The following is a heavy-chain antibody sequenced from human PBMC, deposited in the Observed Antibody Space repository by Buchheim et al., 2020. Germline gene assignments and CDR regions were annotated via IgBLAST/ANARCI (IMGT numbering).Heavy chain of an antibody. D-gene: IGHD1-26*01. CDR2: TRNRANSYTT. CDR3: ARVRDGSYYFLDY. CDR1: GFTFSDHY. Sequence: EVQLVESGGGLVQPGGSLRLSCVASGFTFSDHYMDWVRQAPGKGLEWVGRTRNRANSYTTEYAASVKGRFTIPRDDSKNSLYLQMNSLKTEDTAVYYCARVRDGSYYFLDYWGQGTL. V-gene: IGHV3-72*01. J-gene: IGHJ4*02.